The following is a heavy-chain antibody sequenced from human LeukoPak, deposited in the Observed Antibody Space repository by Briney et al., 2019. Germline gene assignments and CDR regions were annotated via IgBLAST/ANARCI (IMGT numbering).Heavy chain of an antibody. CDR3: ARWGVVPAAIYYYYGMDV. CDR2: IYHSGST. D-gene: IGHD2-2*02. V-gene: IGHV4-4*02. J-gene: IGHJ6*04. CDR1: GGSISSSNW. Sequence: TSETLSLTCAVSGGSISSSNWWSWVRQPPGKGLEWIGEIYHSGSTNYNPSLKSRVTISVDKSKNQFPLKLSSVTAADTAVYYCARWGVVPAAIYYYYGMDVWGKGTTVTVSS.